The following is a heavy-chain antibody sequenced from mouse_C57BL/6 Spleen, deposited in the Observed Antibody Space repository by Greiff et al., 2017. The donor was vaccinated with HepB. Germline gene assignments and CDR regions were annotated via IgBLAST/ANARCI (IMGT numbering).Heavy chain of an antibody. CDR1: GYTFTSYW. CDR2: INPSSGYT. D-gene: IGHD2-14*01. CDR3: ERVYAYDVRDY. V-gene: IGHV1-7*01. Sequence: VQLQQSGAELAKPGASVKLSCKAPGYTFTSYWMHWVKQRPGQGLEWIGYINPSSGYTKYNQKFKDKATLTADESSSTAYLQLSSLTYEDSAVYYCERVYAYDVRDYWGQGTTLTVSS. J-gene: IGHJ2*01.